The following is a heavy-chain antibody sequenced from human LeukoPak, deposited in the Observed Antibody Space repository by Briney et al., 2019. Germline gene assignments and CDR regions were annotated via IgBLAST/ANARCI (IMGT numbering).Heavy chain of an antibody. V-gene: IGHV3-53*01. J-gene: IGHJ6*02. D-gene: IGHD3-16*01. Sequence: GGSLRLSCAASGFTVSSNYMSWVRQAPGKGLEWVSVIYSGGSTYYAASAKGRFTIYRDNSKNTQYLQMNSLRAEDTAVYYCATSWGPDTSAFRRGRDGMDVWGQGTTVIVS. CDR3: ATSWGPDTSAFRRGRDGMDV. CDR2: IYSGGST. CDR1: GFTVSSNY.